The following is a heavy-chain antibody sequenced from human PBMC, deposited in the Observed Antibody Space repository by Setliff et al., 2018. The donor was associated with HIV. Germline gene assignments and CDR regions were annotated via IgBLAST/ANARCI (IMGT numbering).Heavy chain of an antibody. CDR1: GFTFSSYA. Sequence: PGGSLRLSCAASGFTFSSYAMSWVRQAPGKGLEWVAVIWYDGSSKFYADSVKGRFTISRDNSKNTLYLQMNSLRSEDTAVYYCATGSPSSSWDYHPLDYWGQGTLVTVSS. CDR3: ATGSPSSSWDYHPLDY. CDR2: IWYDGSSK. V-gene: IGHV3-33*08. D-gene: IGHD6-13*01. J-gene: IGHJ4*02.